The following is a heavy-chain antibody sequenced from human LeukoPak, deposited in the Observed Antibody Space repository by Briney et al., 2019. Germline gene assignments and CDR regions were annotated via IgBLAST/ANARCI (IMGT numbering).Heavy chain of an antibody. Sequence: ASMKVSCKASGYTFTAYLLHWVRQAPGQGLEWMGWINPNRGETDYAQNFQGRVTMTRDTSINTAYMDLNRLRPDATAVYYRVRSPTSGTYYNRPYYFDYWGQGTLVTVSS. V-gene: IGHV1-2*02. CDR2: INPNRGET. D-gene: IGHD3-10*01. CDR3: VRSPTSGTYYNRPYYFDY. J-gene: IGHJ4*02. CDR1: GYTFTAYL.